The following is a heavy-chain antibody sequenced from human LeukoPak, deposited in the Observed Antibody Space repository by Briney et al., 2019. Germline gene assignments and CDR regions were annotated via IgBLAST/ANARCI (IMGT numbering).Heavy chain of an antibody. CDR2: TDGSNT. V-gene: IGHV3-30*18. Sequence: GRSLRLSCTVSGFTFTIYATHWVRQAPGKGLEWVAVTDGSNTFYADSVKGRFNLSSDKSKNTLYLQMNSLRAEDTAVYYCAKDRGITIFGVVTPMDVWGQGTTVTVSS. J-gene: IGHJ6*02. CDR1: GFTFTIYA. CDR3: AKDRGITIFGVVTPMDV. D-gene: IGHD3-3*01.